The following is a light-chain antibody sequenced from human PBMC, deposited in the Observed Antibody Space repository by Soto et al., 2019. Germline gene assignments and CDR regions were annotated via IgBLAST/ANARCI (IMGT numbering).Light chain of an antibody. CDR2: DVT. CDR3: RSYTNSNTRHIV. CDR1: SSDVGGYNY. J-gene: IGLJ1*01. Sequence: QSALTQPASVSGSPGQSITISCTGTSSDVGGYNYVSWYQHHPGKAPKLILYDVTNRPSGVSNPFSGSKSGNTSSLTISGLQPEDEADYDCRSYTNSNTRHIVFATGTKMTV. V-gene: IGLV2-14*03.